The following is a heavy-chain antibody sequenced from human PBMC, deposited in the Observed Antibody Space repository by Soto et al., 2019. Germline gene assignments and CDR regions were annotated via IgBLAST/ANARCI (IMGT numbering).Heavy chain of an antibody. D-gene: IGHD2-15*01. V-gene: IGHV3-73*02. Sequence: EVQLVESGGGLVQPGGSLKLSCAASGFTFSGSSVHWVRQASGKGLEWVGRIRNKANSYATAYAASVRGRFTIPRDDSKNTAFLQMNSLNTEDTAVYYCISHSPEDMIRTWGQGTLVTVSS. J-gene: IGHJ4*02. CDR3: ISHSPEDMIRT. CDR2: IRNKANSYAT. CDR1: GFTFSGSS.